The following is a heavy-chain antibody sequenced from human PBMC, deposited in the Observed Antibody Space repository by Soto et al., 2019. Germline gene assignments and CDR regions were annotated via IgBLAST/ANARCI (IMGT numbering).Heavy chain of an antibody. CDR2: IYYSGST. CDR3: ARHGKTDYYMDV. CDR1: GGSISSGGYY. Sequence: SQTLSLTCTVSGGSISSGGYYWSWIRQHPGKGLEWIGYIYYSGSTYYNPSLKSRVTISVDTSKNQFSLKLSSVTAADTAVYYCARHGKTDYYMDVWGKGTTVTVSS. V-gene: IGHV4-31*03. D-gene: IGHD1-1*01. J-gene: IGHJ6*03.